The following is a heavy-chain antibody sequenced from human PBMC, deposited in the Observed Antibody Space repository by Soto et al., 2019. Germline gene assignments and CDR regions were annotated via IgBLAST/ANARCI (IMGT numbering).Heavy chain of an antibody. J-gene: IGHJ6*04. CDR3: ARASLTRITIFGVPEGMDV. CDR2: IKQDGSEK. Sequence: PGGSLRLSCAASGFTFSSYWMSWVRQAPGKGLEWVANIKQDGSEKYYVDSVKGRFTISRDNAKNSLYLQMNSLRAEDTAVYYCARASLTRITIFGVPEGMDVWGKGTTVTVSS. CDR1: GFTFSSYW. D-gene: IGHD3-3*01. V-gene: IGHV3-7*01.